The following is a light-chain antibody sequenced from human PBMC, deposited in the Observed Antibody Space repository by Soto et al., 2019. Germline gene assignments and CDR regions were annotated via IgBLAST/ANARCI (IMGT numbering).Light chain of an antibody. V-gene: IGKV1-17*01. J-gene: IGKJ4*01. CDR3: LHHTSYPLT. Sequence: DIQMTQSPSSLSASVGDRVTITCRASQDISNALGCYQQKPGKAPKRLIYAASRLQSGVPSRFSGSGSGIEFTLTTTSQQPEGCSAYYFLHHTSYPLTYGGRTREEIK. CDR2: AAS. CDR1: QDISNA.